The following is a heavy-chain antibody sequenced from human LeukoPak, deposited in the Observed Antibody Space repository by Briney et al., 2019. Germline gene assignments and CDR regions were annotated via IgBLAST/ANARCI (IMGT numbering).Heavy chain of an antibody. V-gene: IGHV3-23*01. CDR1: GFIVSNNY. CDR2: ISGSGGST. D-gene: IGHD6-6*01. CDR3: AKDRIAALPG. Sequence: GGSLRLSCAASGFIVSNNYMSWVRQAPGKGLEWVSAISGSGGSTYYADSVKGRFTISRDNSKNTLYLQMNSLRAEDTAVYYCAKDRIAALPGWGQGTLVTVSS. J-gene: IGHJ4*02.